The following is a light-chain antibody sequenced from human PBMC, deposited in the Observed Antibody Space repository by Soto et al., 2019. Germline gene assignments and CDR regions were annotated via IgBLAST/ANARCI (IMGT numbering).Light chain of an antibody. CDR2: DAS. V-gene: IGKV3-11*01. Sequence: EIVMTQSPATLSVSPGGRATLSCRASQSISDTLAWYQQKPGQAPRLLIYDASKRATGIPARFSGTGSGTDFTLTISSLEPEDFAVYYCQQRSNWLTFGGGTKVDIK. CDR1: QSISDT. J-gene: IGKJ4*01. CDR3: QQRSNWLT.